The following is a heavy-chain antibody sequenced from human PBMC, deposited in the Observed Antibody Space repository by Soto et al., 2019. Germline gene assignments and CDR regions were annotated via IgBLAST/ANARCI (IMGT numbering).Heavy chain of an antibody. V-gene: IGHV1-8*01. D-gene: IGHD3-9*01. J-gene: IGHJ4*02. CDR2: MKPNSGNT. CDR1: GYTFTSYD. CDR3: ARGPKYYDILTGYYHYYFEY. Sequence: ASVKVSCKASGYTFTSYDINWVRQATGQGLEWMGWMKPNSGNTGYAQKFQGRVTMTRNTSISTAYMELSSLRSEDTAVYYCARGPKYYDILTGYYHYYFEYWGEGTLVTVSS.